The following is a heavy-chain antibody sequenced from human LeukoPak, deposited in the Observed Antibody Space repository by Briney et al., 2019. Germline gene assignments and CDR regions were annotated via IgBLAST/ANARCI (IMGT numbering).Heavy chain of an antibody. Sequence: KPGGSLRLSCAASGFTFSNHNMNWVRQAPGKGLEWVSSISSNSNYIYYADSVKGRFTISRDNAKNSLYLQMNSLRVDDSAVYFCARDARSSSWGGYWGQGTLVTVSS. J-gene: IGHJ4*02. CDR2: ISSNSNYI. V-gene: IGHV3-21*01. CDR1: GFTFSNHN. D-gene: IGHD6-13*01. CDR3: ARDARSSSWGGY.